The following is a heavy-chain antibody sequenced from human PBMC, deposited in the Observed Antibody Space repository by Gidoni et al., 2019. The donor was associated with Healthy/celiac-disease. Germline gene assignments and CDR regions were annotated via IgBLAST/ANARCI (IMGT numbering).Heavy chain of an antibody. J-gene: IGHJ6*03. Sequence: QVQLVQSGAEVKKPGSSVKVSCKASGGTFSSYASSWVRQAPGQGLEGMGGIIPIFGTANYAQKFQGRVTIPADESTSTAYMELSSLRSEDTAVYYCARGPLHCSSTSCYFYYYYYMDVWGKGTTVTVSS. CDR1: GGTFSSYA. V-gene: IGHV1-69*01. CDR2: IIPIFGTA. CDR3: ARGPLHCSSTSCYFYYYYYMDV. D-gene: IGHD2-2*01.